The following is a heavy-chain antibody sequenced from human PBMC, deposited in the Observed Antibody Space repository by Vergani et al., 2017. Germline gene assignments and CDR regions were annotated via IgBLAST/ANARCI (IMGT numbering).Heavy chain of an antibody. V-gene: IGHV1-69*01. J-gene: IGHJ6*03. D-gene: IGHD3-3*01. CDR2: IIPIFGTA. Sequence: QVQLVQSGAEVKKPGSSVKVSCKASGGTFSSYAIAWVRQAPGQGLEWMGGIIPIFGTANYAQKFQGRVTITADESTSTANMELSSLRSEDTAVSYCTRVPLYYDFVRGYQTYYSHMDVWGQGTTVTVSS. CDR1: GGTFSSYA. CDR3: TRVPLYYDFVRGYQTYYSHMDV.